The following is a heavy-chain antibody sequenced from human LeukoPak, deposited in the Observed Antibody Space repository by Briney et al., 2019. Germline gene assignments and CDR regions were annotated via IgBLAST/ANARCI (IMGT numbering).Heavy chain of an antibody. CDR2: IIPIFGTA. Sequence: SVKVSCKASGGTFSSYAISWVRQAPGQGLEWMGGIIPIFGTANYAQKFQGRVTITADESTSTAYMELSSLRSEDPAVYYCARDAMVREIRFDPWGQGTLVTVSS. D-gene: IGHD3-10*01. J-gene: IGHJ5*02. CDR1: GGTFSSYA. CDR3: ARDAMVREIRFDP. V-gene: IGHV1-69*13.